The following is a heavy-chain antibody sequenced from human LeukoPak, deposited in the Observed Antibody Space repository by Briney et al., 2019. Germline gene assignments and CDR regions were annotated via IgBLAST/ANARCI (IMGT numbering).Heavy chain of an antibody. D-gene: IGHD1-26*01. Sequence: SETLSLTCTVSGDSISSSSYYWGWIRQPPGKGLEWIGSIYYSGSTYYNPSLKSRVTISVDTSKNQFSLKLSSVTAADTAVYYCARIGVSGSYYWYYYYYMDVWGKGTTVTVSS. CDR1: GDSISSSSYY. CDR3: ARIGVSGSYYWYYYYYMDV. J-gene: IGHJ6*03. V-gene: IGHV4-39*07. CDR2: IYYSGST.